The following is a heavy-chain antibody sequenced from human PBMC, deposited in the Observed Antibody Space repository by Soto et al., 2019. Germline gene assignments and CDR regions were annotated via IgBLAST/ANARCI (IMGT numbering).Heavy chain of an antibody. CDR1: GYTFTIYG. D-gene: IGHD3-22*01. V-gene: IGHV1-18*04. J-gene: IGHJ4*02. CDR2: ISGYNGNT. Sequence: QVQLVQSGAEVKKPGASVKVSCKASGYTFTIYGISWVRPAPGQGLEWMGWISGYNGNTDYAQNLQDRVTLTTDAATSSVYMELRSLRSDDTAVYYCARVDYYDSSGYYGYWGQGTLITVSS. CDR3: ARVDYYDSSGYYGY.